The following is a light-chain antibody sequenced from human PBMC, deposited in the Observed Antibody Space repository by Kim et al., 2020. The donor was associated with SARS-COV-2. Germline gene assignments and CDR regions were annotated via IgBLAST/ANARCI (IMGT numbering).Light chain of an antibody. CDR2: SIS. V-gene: IGLV7-43*01. CDR1: TGAVTSAFY. J-gene: IGLJ3*02. CDR3: LVYYGGSWT. Sequence: PGGTVTLPWASSTGAVTSAFYPNWFQQKPGQPPRALIYSISNKYSWTPARFSGSLLGGKAALTLSDVQPEDEADYYCLVYYGGSWTFGGGTQLTVL.